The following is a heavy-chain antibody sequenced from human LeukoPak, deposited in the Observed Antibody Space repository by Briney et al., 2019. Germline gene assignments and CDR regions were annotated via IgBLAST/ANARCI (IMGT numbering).Heavy chain of an antibody. CDR3: ARDLVGATDYFDY. CDR2: IYHSGST. V-gene: IGHV4-38-2*02. Sequence: SETLSLTCTVSGYSISSGYYWGWIRQPPGKGLEWVGSIYHSGSTYYNPSLKSRVTISVDTSKHQFSLKLSSVTAADTAVYYCARDLVGATDYFDYWGQGTLVTVSS. D-gene: IGHD1-26*01. J-gene: IGHJ4*02. CDR1: GYSISSGYY.